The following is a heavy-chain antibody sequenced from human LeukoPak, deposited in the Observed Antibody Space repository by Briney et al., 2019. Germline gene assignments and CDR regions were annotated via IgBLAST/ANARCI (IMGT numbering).Heavy chain of an antibody. Sequence: ASVKVSCKVSGYTLTELSMHWVRQAPGKGLEWMGGFDPEDGETIYAQKFQGRVTMTEDTSTDTAYMELSSLRSEDTAVYYCAIQYCSSTSCYNENWFDPWGQGTLVTVSS. J-gene: IGHJ5*02. D-gene: IGHD2-2*02. V-gene: IGHV1-24*01. CDR3: AIQYCSSTSCYNENWFDP. CDR1: GYTLTELS. CDR2: FDPEDGET.